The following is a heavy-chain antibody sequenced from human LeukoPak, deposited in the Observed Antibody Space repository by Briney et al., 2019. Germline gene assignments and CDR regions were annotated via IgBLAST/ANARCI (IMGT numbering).Heavy chain of an antibody. CDR2: ISAYNGNT. V-gene: IGHV1-18*04. D-gene: IGHD3-10*01. J-gene: IGHJ4*02. Sequence: ASVKVSCKASGYTFTSYGIGWVRQAPGQGLEWMGWISAYNGNTNYAQKLQGRVTMTTDTSTSTAYMELRSLRSDDTAVYYCARDSETVRGVIIFDYWGQGTLVTVSS. CDR3: ARDSETVRGVIIFDY. CDR1: GYTFTSYG.